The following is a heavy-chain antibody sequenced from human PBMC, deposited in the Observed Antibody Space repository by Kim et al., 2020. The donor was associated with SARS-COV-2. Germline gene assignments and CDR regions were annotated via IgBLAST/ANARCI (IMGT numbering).Heavy chain of an antibody. Sequence: GGSLRLSCAVSGFTVSSNYMSWVRQAPGKGLEWVSVIYSGGSTYYADSVKGRFTISRHNSKNTLYLQMNSLRAEDTAVYYCARSVIYCSGGSCYETDYWGQGTLVTVSS. J-gene: IGHJ4*02. D-gene: IGHD2-15*01. V-gene: IGHV3-53*04. CDR2: IYSGGST. CDR1: GFTVSSNY. CDR3: ARSVIYCSGGSCYETDY.